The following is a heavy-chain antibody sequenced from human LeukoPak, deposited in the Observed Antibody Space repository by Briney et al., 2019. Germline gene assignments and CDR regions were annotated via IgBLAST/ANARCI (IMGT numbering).Heavy chain of an antibody. CDR3: ARRGPAAAGLFGSDY. D-gene: IGHD3-10*02. Sequence: GGSLRLSCAASGFTFSSYWMSWVRQAPGKGLEWVANIKQDGSEKYYVDSVKGRFTISRDNAKNSLYLQMNSLRAEDTAVYYCARRGPAAAGLFGSDYWGQGTLVTVSS. V-gene: IGHV3-7*01. CDR1: GFTFSSYW. J-gene: IGHJ4*02. CDR2: IKQDGSEK.